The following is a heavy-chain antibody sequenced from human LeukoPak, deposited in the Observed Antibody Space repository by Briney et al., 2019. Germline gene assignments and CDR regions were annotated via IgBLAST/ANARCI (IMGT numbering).Heavy chain of an antibody. CDR2: IWYDGTNK. CDR3: AKGNGTTDYYYMDV. Sequence: PGGSLRLSCGASGFTFSSYGMHWVRQAPGKGLEWVAVIWYDGTNKYYADSVKGRFTISRDNSKNTLYLQMNNLRAEDTAVYYCAKGNGTTDYYYMDVWGKGTTVTVSS. D-gene: IGHD1-7*01. J-gene: IGHJ6*03. V-gene: IGHV3-33*06. CDR1: GFTFSSYG.